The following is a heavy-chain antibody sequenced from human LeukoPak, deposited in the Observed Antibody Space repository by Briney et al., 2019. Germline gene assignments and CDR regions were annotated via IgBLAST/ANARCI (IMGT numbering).Heavy chain of an antibody. CDR3: ARDRALYDSRRGYYYTEDDY. J-gene: IGHJ4*02. Sequence: GGSLRLSCAASGFTFSNYWMSWVRQAPGKGLEWVAHINHDGSEKYYVGSVKGRFTISRDNAKSSLYLQMNSLRADDTAVYYCARDRALYDSRRGYYYTEDDYWGQGTLVTVSS. D-gene: IGHD3-22*01. V-gene: IGHV3-7*01. CDR2: INHDGSEK. CDR1: GFTFSNYW.